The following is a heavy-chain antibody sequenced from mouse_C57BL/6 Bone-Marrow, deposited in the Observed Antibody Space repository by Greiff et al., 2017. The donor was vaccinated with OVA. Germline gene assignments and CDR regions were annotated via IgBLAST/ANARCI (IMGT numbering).Heavy chain of an antibody. CDR2: IYPGDGDT. Sequence: ESGPELVKPGASVKISCKASGYAFSSSWMNWVKQRPGKGLEWIGRIYPGDGDTNYNGKFKGKATLTADKSSSTAYMQLSSLTSEDSAVYFCARSGWLLLDYWGQGTTLTVSS. V-gene: IGHV1-82*01. CDR1: GYAFSSSW. D-gene: IGHD2-3*01. CDR3: ARSGWLLLDY. J-gene: IGHJ2*01.